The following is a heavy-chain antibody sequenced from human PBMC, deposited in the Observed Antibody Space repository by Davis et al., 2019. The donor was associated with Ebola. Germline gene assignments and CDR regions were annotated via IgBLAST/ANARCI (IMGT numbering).Heavy chain of an antibody. J-gene: IGHJ6*04. D-gene: IGHD3-3*01. CDR3: AKSRGQYDFYSDYYTGPTLCMDV. V-gene: IGHV3-7*03. CDR2: INQDG. Sequence: PGGSLRLSCVASGFTFTRYSMTWVRLAPGKGLEWVANINQDGKVDSAEGRFTISRDNAYNSIYLQMNSLRAEDTAIYYCAKSRGQYDFYSDYYTGPTLCMDVWGKGTTVTVSS. CDR1: GFTFTRYS.